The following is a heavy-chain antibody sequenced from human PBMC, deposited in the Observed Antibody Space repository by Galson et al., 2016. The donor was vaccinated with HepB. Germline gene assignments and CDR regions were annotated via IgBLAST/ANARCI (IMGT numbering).Heavy chain of an antibody. CDR1: GYTFADYY. CDR2: INPNSGGT. CDR3: ARDGRYSGYDFDY. Sequence: SVKVSCKASGYTFADYYMHWVRQAPGQGLEWMGWINPNSGGTHYAQKFQGRVTVTRDTSIGPAYMALNSLRGEDTAMYYCARDGRYSGYDFDYWGEGTLVTVSS. J-gene: IGHJ4*02. V-gene: IGHV1-2*02. D-gene: IGHD5-12*01.